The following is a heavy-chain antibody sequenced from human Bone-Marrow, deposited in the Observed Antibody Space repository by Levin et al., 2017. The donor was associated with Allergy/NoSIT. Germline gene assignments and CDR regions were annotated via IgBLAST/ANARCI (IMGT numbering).Heavy chain of an antibody. Sequence: SCVGSGFTFSSHWMNWVRQGPGKGLVWVSRINEDGSSTSYADAVRGRFTISRDNAKNTLYLQMNSLRVEDTGLYYCARRLIARGGNAFDYWGRATLVTVSS. CDR1: GFTFSSHW. CDR2: INEDGSST. V-gene: IGHV3-74*01. J-gene: IGHJ4*02. CDR3: ARRLIARGGNAFDY. D-gene: IGHD4-23*01.